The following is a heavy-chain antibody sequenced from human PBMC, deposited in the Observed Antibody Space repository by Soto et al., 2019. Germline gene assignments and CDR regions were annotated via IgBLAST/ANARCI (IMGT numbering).Heavy chain of an antibody. V-gene: IGHV1-3*05. CDR1: GYTFTSYA. CDR2: INAGNGNT. D-gene: IGHD3-10*01. CDR3: ARGGPPLDY. Sequence: QVQLVQSGAEEQKPGASVKVSCKASGYTFTSYAMHWVRQAPGQRLEWMGWINAGNGNTKYSQKFQGRVTITRDTAASTDYMALSILRSEDTAVYYCARGGPPLDYWGQGNLVTVSS. J-gene: IGHJ4*02.